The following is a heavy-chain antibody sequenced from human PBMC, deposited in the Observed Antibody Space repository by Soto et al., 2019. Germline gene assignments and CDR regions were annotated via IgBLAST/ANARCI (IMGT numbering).Heavy chain of an antibody. CDR2: IYYSGST. CDR3: ARDESYDSSGYYRY. J-gene: IGHJ4*02. Sequence: SETLSLTCTVSGGSVSSGSYYWSWIRQPPGKGLEWIGYIYYSGSTNYNPSLKSRVTISVDTSKNQFSLKLSSVTAADTAVYYCARDESYDSSGYYRYWGQGTLVTVSS. V-gene: IGHV4-61*01. CDR1: GGSVSSGSYY. D-gene: IGHD3-22*01.